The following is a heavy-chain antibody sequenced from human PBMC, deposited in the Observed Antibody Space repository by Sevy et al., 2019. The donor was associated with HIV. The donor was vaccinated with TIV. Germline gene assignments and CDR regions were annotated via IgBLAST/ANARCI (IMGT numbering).Heavy chain of an antibody. J-gene: IGHJ4*02. D-gene: IGHD6-19*01. Sequence: SETLSLTCTVSGGSFSSSSYYWNWIRQPAGRGLEWIGRIYTSGSTNYNPSLKSRVSMSVDTSKNQFSLKLSSVTAADTAVYYCAGRIAVAAFDYWGQGNLVTVSS. CDR3: AGRIAVAAFDY. V-gene: IGHV4-61*02. CDR1: GGSFSSSSYY. CDR2: IYTSGST.